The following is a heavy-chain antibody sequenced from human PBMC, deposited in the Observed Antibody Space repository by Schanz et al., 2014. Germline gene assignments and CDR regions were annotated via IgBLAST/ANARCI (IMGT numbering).Heavy chain of an antibody. CDR1: GKRYF. CDR2: IDPRGAST. V-gene: IGHV1-46*02. CDR3: ARNYEWFES. J-gene: IGHJ5*01. D-gene: IGHD3-16*01. Sequence: QLQLVQSGAEVKKPGASVKISCGTFGKRYFIHWVRQAPGQGLEWMGMIDPRGASTTYAQKFQGRLSLTGDMSTSTLYLELRSLTSEDTAVYYCARNYEWFESWGQGTLVTVSS.